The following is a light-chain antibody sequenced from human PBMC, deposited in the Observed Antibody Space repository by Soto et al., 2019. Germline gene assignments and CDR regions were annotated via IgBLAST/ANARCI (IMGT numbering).Light chain of an antibody. Sequence: DIQMTQSPSTLFGSVGDRVTITCRASQTISSLLACYQQKPGKAPKLLIYKASTLKSGFPSRFSGTGSGTEFNLTISSLQPDDLAPYYCQPSYSIPCTFGQGTTLEIK. CDR1: QTISSL. V-gene: IGKV1-5*03. J-gene: IGKJ1*01. CDR2: KAS. CDR3: QPSYSIPCT.